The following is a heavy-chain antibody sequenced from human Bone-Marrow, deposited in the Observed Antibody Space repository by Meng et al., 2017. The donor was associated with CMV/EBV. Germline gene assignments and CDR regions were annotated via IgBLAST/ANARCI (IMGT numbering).Heavy chain of an antibody. CDR3: ARGVYSNYDS. CDR1: RFTFSNYA. Sequence: GGSLRLSCAVSRFTFSNYAMSWIRQAPGKGLEWVSAITASGGSTYYADSVKGRFTISRDNSKDTVSMQMNSLRAEDTAMYYCARGVYSNYDSWGQGTLVTVSS. J-gene: IGHJ4*02. CDR2: ITASGGST. V-gene: IGHV3-23*01. D-gene: IGHD4-11*01.